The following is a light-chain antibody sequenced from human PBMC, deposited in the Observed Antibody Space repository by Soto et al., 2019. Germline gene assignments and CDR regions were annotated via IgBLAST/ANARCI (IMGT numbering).Light chain of an antibody. J-gene: IGKJ1*01. V-gene: IGKV1-8*01. CDR3: QQYYSYPRT. CDR1: QGISSY. Sequence: AIRMTQSPSSLSASTGDRVTITCRASQGISSYLAWYQQKPGKAPKLLIYAASTLQSGVPSRFRGSGSGTDFTLTISCLQSEDFETHYCQQYYSYPRTLGQGTKVDIK. CDR2: AAS.